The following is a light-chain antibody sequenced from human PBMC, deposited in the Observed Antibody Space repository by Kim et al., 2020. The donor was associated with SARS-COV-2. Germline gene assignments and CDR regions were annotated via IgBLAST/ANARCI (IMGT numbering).Light chain of an antibody. J-gene: IGLJ1*01. CDR1: SSDVGSYNL. Sequence: QSALTQPPSASGSPGQSITISCPGTSSDVGSYNLVSCYQQHPGKAPILMIYEISKRPSGVSNRFSGSKSGNTAALTISGLQAKDEADYYCCSYAGSSTFLYVFGTGTKVTVL. CDR3: CSYAGSSTFLYV. V-gene: IGLV2-23*02. CDR2: EIS.